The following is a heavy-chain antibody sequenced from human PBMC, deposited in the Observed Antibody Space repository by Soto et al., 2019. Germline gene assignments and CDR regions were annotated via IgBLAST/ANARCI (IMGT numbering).Heavy chain of an antibody. Sequence: PGESLKISCKGSGYSFTSYWIGWVRQMPGKGLELMGIIYPGDSDTRYSPSFQGQVTISADKSISTAYLQWSSLKASDTAMYYCARPAELGISAFDIWGQGTMVTVSS. CDR2: IYPGDSDT. D-gene: IGHD7-27*01. V-gene: IGHV5-51*01. J-gene: IGHJ3*02. CDR3: ARPAELGISAFDI. CDR1: GYSFTSYW.